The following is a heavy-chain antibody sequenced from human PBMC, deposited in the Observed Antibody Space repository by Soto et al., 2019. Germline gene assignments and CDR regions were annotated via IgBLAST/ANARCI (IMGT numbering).Heavy chain of an antibody. CDR2: IYTSGST. CDR1: GGSISSYY. Sequence: SETLSLTCTVSGGSISSYYWSWIRQPAGKGLEWIGRIYTSGSTNYNPSLKSRVTMSVDTSRNQFSLKLGSVTAADTAVYYCARGLYLGYSSGSYYYYGMDVWGQGTTVTVSS. V-gene: IGHV4-4*07. J-gene: IGHJ6*02. D-gene: IGHD6-19*01. CDR3: ARGLYLGYSSGSYYYYGMDV.